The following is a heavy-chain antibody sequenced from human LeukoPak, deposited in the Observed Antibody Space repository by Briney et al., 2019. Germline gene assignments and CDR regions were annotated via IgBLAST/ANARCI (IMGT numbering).Heavy chain of an antibody. CDR2: IGTGGDT. CDR3: ARAARYYDSSGAHAFDI. CDR1: GFTFSTYG. J-gene: IGHJ3*02. D-gene: IGHD3-22*01. Sequence: GGSLRLSCAASGFTFSTYGMHWVRQATGKGLEWVSGIGTGGDTHYPDSVKGRFTISRQNAKNSLDLQMNSLRAGDTAVYYCARAARYYDSSGAHAFDIWGQGTIVTVS. V-gene: IGHV3-13*01.